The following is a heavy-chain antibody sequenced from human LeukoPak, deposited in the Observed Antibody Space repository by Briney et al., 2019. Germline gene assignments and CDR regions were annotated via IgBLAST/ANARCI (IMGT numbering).Heavy chain of an antibody. V-gene: IGHV4-59*08. J-gene: IGHJ4*02. CDR2: VYYDGST. D-gene: IGHD2-15*01. CDR1: GDSIRSYH. CDR3: ATYTRHCRDGTCYSIDC. Sequence: SETLSLTCTVSGDSIRSYHWTWIRRPPGRGLEWIGYVYYDGSTQYNPSLKSRVTISLDTSNSQFSLKLNSVTAADTAIYYCATYTRHCRDGTCYSIDCWGQGTLVSVSS.